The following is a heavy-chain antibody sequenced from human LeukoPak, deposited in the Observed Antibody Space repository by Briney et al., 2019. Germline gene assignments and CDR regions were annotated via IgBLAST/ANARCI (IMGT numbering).Heavy chain of an antibody. D-gene: IGHD5-12*01. CDR2: ISYDGGNK. J-gene: IGHJ5*02. CDR3: AKDGDGSGYDPNWFDP. V-gene: IGHV3-30*18. Sequence: GGSLRLSCTAYGLAFSTYWMVWVRQATGKGLEWVEVISYDGGNKYYAESVKDQFAISRDNSKNTLYLQMNSLRAEDTAVYYCAKDGDGSGYDPNWFDPWGEGTLVTVSS. CDR1: GLAFSTYW.